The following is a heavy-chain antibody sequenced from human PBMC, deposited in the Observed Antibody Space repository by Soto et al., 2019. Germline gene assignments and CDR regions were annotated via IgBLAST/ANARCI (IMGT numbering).Heavy chain of an antibody. CDR2: IIPILGIA. CDR3: ASIIQLGLFDY. J-gene: IGHJ4*02. CDR1: GGTFSSYT. Sequence: QVQLVQSGAEVKKPGSSVKVSCKASGGTFSSYTISWVRQAPGQGLEWMGRIIPILGIANYAQKFQGRVTIPADKSTGTAYMELSSLRSEDTAVYYCASIIQLGLFDYWGQGTLVTVSS. D-gene: IGHD1-7*01. V-gene: IGHV1-69*02.